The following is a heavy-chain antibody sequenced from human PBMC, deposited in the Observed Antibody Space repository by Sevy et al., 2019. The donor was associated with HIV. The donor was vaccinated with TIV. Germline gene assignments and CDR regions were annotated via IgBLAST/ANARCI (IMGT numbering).Heavy chain of an antibody. Sequence: SETLSLTCAVYGGSFSGYYWNWIRQSPGKGLEWIGEINHSGSTHYNPSLKSRVTISVDTSKNQFPLGLNSVTAADTAVYYCARAPPVVVVPGAPSWFDPWGQGTLVTVSS. CDR3: ARAPPVVVVPGAPSWFDP. CDR1: GGSFSGYY. J-gene: IGHJ5*02. V-gene: IGHV4-34*01. D-gene: IGHD2-2*01. CDR2: INHSGST.